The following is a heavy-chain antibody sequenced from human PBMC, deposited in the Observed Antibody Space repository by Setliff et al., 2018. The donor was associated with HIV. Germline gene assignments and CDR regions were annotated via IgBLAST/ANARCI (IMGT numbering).Heavy chain of an antibody. D-gene: IGHD3-10*01. Sequence: ASVKVSCKTSGYPFNNFGISWVRQAPGQGLEWLAWINVYSGDTNFAQRFQGRVTMTRDASTGTAYMELRNLRSDDTAVYYCATDRTQTGISMVRGRLTDPARYPLDYWGPGTLVTVSS. CDR3: ATDRTQTGISMVRGRLTDPARYPLDY. CDR2: INVYSGDT. V-gene: IGHV1-18*01. J-gene: IGHJ4*02. CDR1: GYPFNNFG.